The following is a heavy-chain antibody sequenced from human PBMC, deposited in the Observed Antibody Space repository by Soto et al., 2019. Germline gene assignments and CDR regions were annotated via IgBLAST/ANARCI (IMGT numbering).Heavy chain of an antibody. Sequence: GGSLRLSCAASGFTFSSYGMHWVRQAPGKGLEWVAVISYDGSNKYYADSVKGRFAISRDNSKNTLYLQMNSLRAEDTAVYYCAKFEAIVLVPADYYYYGMDVWGQGTTVTVSS. CDR1: GFTFSSYG. CDR3: AKFEAIVLVPADYYYYGMDV. CDR2: ISYDGSNK. V-gene: IGHV3-30*18. D-gene: IGHD2-2*01. J-gene: IGHJ6*02.